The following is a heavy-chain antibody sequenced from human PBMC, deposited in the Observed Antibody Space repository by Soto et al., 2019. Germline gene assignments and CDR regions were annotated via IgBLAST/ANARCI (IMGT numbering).Heavy chain of an antibody. Sequence: ESGGGVVQPGRSLRLSCAASGFTFSDYAMHWVRQAPGKGLEWVAVVSHGGRNTHYADSVKGRFTISRDSSKNTVSLEMTSLRAEDTAVYYCAKGGRQWLVTSDFNYWGQGALVTVSS. D-gene: IGHD6-19*01. CDR3: AKGGRQWLVTSDFNY. CDR1: GFTFSDYA. V-gene: IGHV3-30*18. J-gene: IGHJ4*02. CDR2: VSHGGRNT.